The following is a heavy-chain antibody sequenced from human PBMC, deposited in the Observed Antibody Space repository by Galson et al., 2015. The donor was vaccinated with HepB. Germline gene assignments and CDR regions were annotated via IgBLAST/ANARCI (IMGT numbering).Heavy chain of an antibody. V-gene: IGHV1-24*01. CDR3: ATTPIFGVVMGFDY. Sequence: SVKVSCKVSGYTLTDLSMHWVRQAPGKGLEWMGGFDPEDGETIYAQKFQGRVTMTEDTSTDTAYMELSSLRSEDTAVYYCATTPIFGVVMGFDYWGQGTLVTVSS. CDR1: GYTLTDLS. D-gene: IGHD3-3*01. J-gene: IGHJ4*02. CDR2: FDPEDGET.